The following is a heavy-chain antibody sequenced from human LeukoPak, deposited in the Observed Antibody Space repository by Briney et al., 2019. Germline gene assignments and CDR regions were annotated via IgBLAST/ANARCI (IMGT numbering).Heavy chain of an antibody. CDR3: ARGVVVVVAATYNWFDP. CDR2: INHSGST. CDR1: GGSFSGYY. V-gene: IGHV4-34*01. J-gene: IGHJ5*02. Sequence: SETLSLTCSAYGGSFSGYYWSWIRQPPGRELEWIGEINHSGSTNYNQSLKRRGTISVDTSKNKYSLKLSSVTAADTAVYYCARGVVVVVAATYNWFDPWGQGTLVTVSS. D-gene: IGHD2-15*01.